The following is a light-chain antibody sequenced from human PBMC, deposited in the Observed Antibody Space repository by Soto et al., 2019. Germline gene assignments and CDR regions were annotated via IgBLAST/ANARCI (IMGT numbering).Light chain of an antibody. Sequence: EIVLTQSPGTLSLSPGERATLSCRASQSVSSSYLAWYQQKPGQAPRLLLYGASSRATGIPDRFSGSGCGTDFTLTISRLEPEDVAEYYCQQYGSSPRTFGQGTKVEIK. CDR1: QSVSSSY. J-gene: IGKJ1*01. CDR2: GAS. CDR3: QQYGSSPRT. V-gene: IGKV3-20*01.